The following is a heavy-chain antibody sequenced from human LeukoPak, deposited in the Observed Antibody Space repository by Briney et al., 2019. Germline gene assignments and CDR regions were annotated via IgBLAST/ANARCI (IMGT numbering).Heavy chain of an antibody. V-gene: IGHV1-18*01. D-gene: IGHD6-13*01. CDR1: GYAFSRIT. CDR2: ISLYNRNA. Sequence: ASVKVSCKASGYAFSRITISWVRQAPGQGLEWMGWISLYNRNANYAQKLQRSVTMTRATSTTTSSIELRSLRADDTAAYYCASPSSSYHDAFVIWGQGTMVTVSS. J-gene: IGHJ3*02. CDR3: ASPSSSYHDAFVI.